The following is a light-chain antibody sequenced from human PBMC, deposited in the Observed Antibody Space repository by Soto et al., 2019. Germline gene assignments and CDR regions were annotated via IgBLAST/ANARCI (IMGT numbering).Light chain of an antibody. V-gene: IGKV1-5*01. CDR2: DAS. Sequence: DIQMTQSPSTLSASVGDRVTIPCRASQSISSWLACYEQKPGKAPNLLIYDASTLESGVPSRFSGSGSVTEFTLTISNLQSDDFATYYCQEYNSYSYTFGQGTKLEIK. CDR3: QEYNSYSYT. CDR1: QSISSW. J-gene: IGKJ2*01.